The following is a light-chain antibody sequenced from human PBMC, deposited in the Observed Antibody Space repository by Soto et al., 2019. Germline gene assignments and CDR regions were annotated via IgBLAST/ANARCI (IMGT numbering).Light chain of an antibody. Sequence: QSALTQPPSASGSLGQSVTISCTGTSSDVGGYNYVSWHQQHPGKAPKLMIYEVTERPSGVPDRFSGSKSGNTASLPVSGLQAEDEADYYCSSFAGGGNPVLFGGGTKLTVL. CDR1: SSDVGGYNY. J-gene: IGLJ2*01. CDR2: EVT. V-gene: IGLV2-8*01. CDR3: SSFAGGGNPVL.